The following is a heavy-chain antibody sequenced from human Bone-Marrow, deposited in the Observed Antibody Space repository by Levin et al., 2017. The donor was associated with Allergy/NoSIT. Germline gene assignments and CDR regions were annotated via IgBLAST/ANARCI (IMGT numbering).Heavy chain of an antibody. J-gene: IGHJ3*02. CDR1: GFNFTDHY. CDR2: ISTSAYII. V-gene: IGHV3-11*01. D-gene: IGHD3-10*01. CDR3: ARDRMLRGGTYGFDI. Sequence: GESLKISCAASGFNFTDHYMNWIRQSPGKGLEWVSSISTSAYIIYYADSVKGRFTISRDNAKNSLYLQMSSLRAEDTAVYYCARDRMLRGGTYGFDIWGHGTMVTVSS.